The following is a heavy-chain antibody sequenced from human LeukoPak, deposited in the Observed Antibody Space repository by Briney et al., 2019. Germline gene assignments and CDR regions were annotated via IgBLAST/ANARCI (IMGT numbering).Heavy chain of an antibody. J-gene: IGHJ4*02. CDR1: GFTFSSYS. D-gene: IGHD3-10*01. Sequence: GGSLRLSCAASGFTFSSYSMNWVRQAPGKGLEWVSSISSSSSYIYYADSVKGRFTISRDNAKNSLYLQMNSLRAEDTAVYYCARATGWFGELPTWGQGTLVTVSS. V-gene: IGHV3-21*01. CDR3: ARATGWFGELPT. CDR2: ISSSSSYI.